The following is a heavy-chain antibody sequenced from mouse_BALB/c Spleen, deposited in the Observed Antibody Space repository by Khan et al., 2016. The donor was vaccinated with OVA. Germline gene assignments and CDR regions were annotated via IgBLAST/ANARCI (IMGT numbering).Heavy chain of an antibody. CDR1: GFTFSDYF. CDR3: ARGTTVVAFDY. V-gene: IGHV5-12*02. J-gene: IGHJ2*01. Sequence: EVELVESGGGLVQPGGSLKLSCATSGFTFSDYFMYWVRQTPEKRLEWVAYISNSGGSTYYPDTVKGRFTISRDNAKNTLYLQMSRLKSEDTAMYYCARGTTVVAFDYWGQGTTLTVSS. CDR2: ISNSGGST. D-gene: IGHD1-1*01.